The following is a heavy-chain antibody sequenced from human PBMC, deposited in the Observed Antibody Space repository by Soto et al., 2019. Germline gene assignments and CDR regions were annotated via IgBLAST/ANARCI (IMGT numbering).Heavy chain of an antibody. CDR2: IFATSTTI. V-gene: IGHV3-48*04. D-gene: IGHD3-9*01. J-gene: IGHJ4*02. Sequence: EVQLVESGGGLLQPGGSLRLSCVASGFTFSSYSMVWVRQAPGKGLEWISYIFATSTTIYYADSVKGRFTVSRDNTQKSLFMLMNRLRAEDTAIYYCARDKDWAFDYWGQGTLVTVSS. CDR3: ARDKDWAFDY. CDR1: GFTFSSYS.